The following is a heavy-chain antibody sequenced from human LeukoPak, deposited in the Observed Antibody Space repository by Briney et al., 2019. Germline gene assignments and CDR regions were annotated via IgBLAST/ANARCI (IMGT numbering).Heavy chain of an antibody. CDR2: IYYNGDT. Sequence: SETLSLTCTVSGGSVSNSLYYWSWIRQPPGRGLEWIGYIYYNGDTNYNPSLKSRVVISIDTSSNQFSLRLNSMTAADTAVYYCARVLRAASWRSYDYWGQGSLVTVSS. D-gene: IGHD5-18*01. V-gene: IGHV4-61*01. CDR3: ARVLRAASWRSYDY. J-gene: IGHJ4*02. CDR1: GGSVSNSLYY.